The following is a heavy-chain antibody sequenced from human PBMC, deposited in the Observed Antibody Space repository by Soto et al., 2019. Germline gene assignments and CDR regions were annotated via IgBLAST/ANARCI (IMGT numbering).Heavy chain of an antibody. D-gene: IGHD1-26*01. Sequence: QVQLQESGPGLVKPSQTLSLTCTVSGGSISSGGYYWSWIRQHPGKGLEWIGYIYYSGSTYYNPSVQGRVNISVDTPTNQFSRKLCSVTAADTAVYDCARWVGATSFDYSGQRTLVTVSS. CDR3: ARWVGATSFDY. CDR2: IYYSGST. CDR1: GGSISSGGYY. V-gene: IGHV4-31*03. J-gene: IGHJ4*02.